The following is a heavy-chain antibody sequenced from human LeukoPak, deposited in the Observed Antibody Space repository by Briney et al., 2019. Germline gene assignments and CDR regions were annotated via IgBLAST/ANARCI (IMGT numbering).Heavy chain of an antibody. D-gene: IGHD5-12*01. V-gene: IGHV3-30*01. Sequence: GGSLRLSCVGSGFTFSDAWISSVRQAPGRGLGWVAVISYDGSNKYYADSVKGRFTISRDNSKNTLYLQMNSLRAEDTAVYYCARDREVDIVATITGTFDYWGQGTLVTVSS. CDR1: GFTFSDAW. CDR3: ARDREVDIVATITGTFDY. J-gene: IGHJ4*02. CDR2: ISYDGSNK.